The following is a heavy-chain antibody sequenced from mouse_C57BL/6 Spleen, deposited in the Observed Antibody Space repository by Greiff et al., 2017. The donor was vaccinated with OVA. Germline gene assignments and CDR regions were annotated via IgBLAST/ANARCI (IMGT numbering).Heavy chain of an antibody. CDR1: GFTFSDYY. J-gene: IGHJ1*03. CDR2: INSDGSST. D-gene: IGHD2-3*01. Sequence: DVKLVESEGGLVQPGSSMKLSCTASGFTFSDYYMAWVRQVPEKGLEWVANINSDGSSTYYLDSLKSRFIISRDNAKNILYLQMSSLKSEDTATYYCARDLYDQGYFDVWGTGTTVTVSS. V-gene: IGHV5-16*01. CDR3: ARDLYDQGYFDV.